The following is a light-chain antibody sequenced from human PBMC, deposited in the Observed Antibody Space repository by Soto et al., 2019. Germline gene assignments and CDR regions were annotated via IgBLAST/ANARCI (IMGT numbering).Light chain of an antibody. CDR3: CSYAGSSTFVV. V-gene: IGLV2-23*03. CDR2: EGS. J-gene: IGLJ2*01. Sequence: QSALTQPASVSGSPGQSITISCTGTSSDVGSYNLVSWYQQHPGKAPKLMIYEGSKRPSGVSNRSSGSKSGNTASLTISGVQAEDEADYYCCSYAGSSTFVVFGGGTKLTVL. CDR1: SSDVGSYNL.